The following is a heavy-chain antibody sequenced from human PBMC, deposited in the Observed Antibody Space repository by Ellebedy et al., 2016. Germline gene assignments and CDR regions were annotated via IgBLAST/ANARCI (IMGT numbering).Heavy chain of an antibody. CDR1: GFTFSSYA. CDR3: AKDWNYLGY. V-gene: IGHV3-23*01. J-gene: IGHJ4*02. Sequence: GESLKISXAASGFTFSSYAMSWVRQAPGKGLEWVSAISGSGGSTYYADSVKGRFTISRDNSKNTLYLQMNSLRAEDTAVYYCAKDWNYLGYWGQGTLVTVSS. D-gene: IGHD1-1*01. CDR2: ISGSGGST.